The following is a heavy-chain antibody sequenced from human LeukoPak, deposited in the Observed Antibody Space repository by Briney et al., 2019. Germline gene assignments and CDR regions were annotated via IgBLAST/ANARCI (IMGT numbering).Heavy chain of an antibody. J-gene: IGHJ6*02. CDR1: GYTFTGYY. CDR2: INPNSGGT. D-gene: IGHD2-2*01. CDR3: ARDCSSTSCHVYGMDV. V-gene: IGHV1-2*06. Sequence: AASVNVSCKASGYTFTGYYMHWVRQAPGQGLEWMGRINPNSGGTNYAQKFQGRVTMTRDTSISTAYMELSRLRSDDTAVYYCARDCSSTSCHVYGMDVWGQGTTVTVSS.